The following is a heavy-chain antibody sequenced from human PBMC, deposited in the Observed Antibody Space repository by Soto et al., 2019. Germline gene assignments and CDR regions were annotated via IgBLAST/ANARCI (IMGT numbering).Heavy chain of an antibody. D-gene: IGHD2-15*01. V-gene: IGHV1-69*01. CDR1: GGTFSSYA. J-gene: IGHJ4*02. Sequence: QVQLVQSGAEVKKPGSSVKVSCKASGGTFSSYAISWVRQAPGQGLEWMGGIIPIFGTANYAQKFQGRVTITADESTSTAYMELSSLRSEDTAVYYCATPRDCSGGSCHPIFDYWGQGTLVTVSS. CDR3: ATPRDCSGGSCHPIFDY. CDR2: IIPIFGTA.